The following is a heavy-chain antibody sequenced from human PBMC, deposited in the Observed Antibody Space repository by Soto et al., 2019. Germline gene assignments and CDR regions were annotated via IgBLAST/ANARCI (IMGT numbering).Heavy chain of an antibody. CDR2: MNPNSGNT. CDR1: GYTFTSYD. V-gene: IGHV1-8*01. J-gene: IGHJ6*02. D-gene: IGHD6-13*01. Sequence: QVQLVQSGAEVKKPGASVKVSCKASGYTFTSYDINWVRQATGQGLEWMGWMNPNSGNTGYAQKFQGRVTMTRNTSRSTAYMELSSLRSEGTAVYYCARRGYSSSWYYYYYYGMDVWGQGTTVTVSS. CDR3: ARRGYSSSWYYYYYYGMDV.